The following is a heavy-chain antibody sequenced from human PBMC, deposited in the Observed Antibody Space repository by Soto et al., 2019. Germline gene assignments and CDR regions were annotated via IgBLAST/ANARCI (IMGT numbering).Heavy chain of an antibody. CDR2: IWYDGSNK. CDR1: GFTFSSYG. V-gene: IGHV3-33*01. D-gene: IGHD1-26*01. Sequence: SLRLSCAASGFTFSSYGMHWVRQAPGKGLEWVAVIWYDGSNKYYADSVKGRFTISRDNSKNTLYLQMNSLRAEDTAVYYCARDGKEWELPAWGQGTLVTVSS. CDR3: ARDGKEWELPA. J-gene: IGHJ4*02.